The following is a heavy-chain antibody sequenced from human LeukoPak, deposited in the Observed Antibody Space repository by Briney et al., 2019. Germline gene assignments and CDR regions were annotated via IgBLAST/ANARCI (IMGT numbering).Heavy chain of an antibody. CDR3: ARHWELLGGFDY. V-gene: IGHV4-39*01. Sequence: SETLSLTCTVSGDSISSSSYYWGWIRQPPGKGLEWIGSIYYSGSTYYNPSLKSRVTISVDTSKNQFSLKLSSVTAADTAVYYCARHWELLGGFDYWGQGTLVTVSS. J-gene: IGHJ4*02. CDR2: IYYSGST. CDR1: GDSISSSSYY. D-gene: IGHD1-26*01.